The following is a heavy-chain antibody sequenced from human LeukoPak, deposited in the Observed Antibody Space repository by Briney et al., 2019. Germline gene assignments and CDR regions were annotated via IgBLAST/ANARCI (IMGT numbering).Heavy chain of an antibody. CDR2: IIPIFGTA. CDR1: GGTFSSYA. J-gene: IGHJ5*02. Sequence: SVKVSCKASGGTFSSYAISWVRQAPGQGLEWMGGIIPIFGTANYAQKFQGRVTITADESTSTAYMELSSLRSEDTAVYYCARGGVSAGTTGPWGQGTLVTVSS. D-gene: IGHD1-1*01. CDR3: ARGGVSAGTTGP. V-gene: IGHV1-69*01.